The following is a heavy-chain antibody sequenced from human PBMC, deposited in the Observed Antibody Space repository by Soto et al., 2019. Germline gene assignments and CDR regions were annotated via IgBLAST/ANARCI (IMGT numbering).Heavy chain of an antibody. CDR2: IYHSGST. CDR1: GYSISSCYY. Sequence: SETLSLTCAVSGYSISSCYYWGCIRQPPGKGLEWIGSIYHSGSTYYNPSLKSRVTLSRDTSRNQFSLQLSSVTAADTAVYYCVRATYSSDSSGYYFLYWGQGTQVTVSS. D-gene: IGHD3-22*01. J-gene: IGHJ4*02. CDR3: VRATYSSDSSGYYFLY. V-gene: IGHV4-38-2*01.